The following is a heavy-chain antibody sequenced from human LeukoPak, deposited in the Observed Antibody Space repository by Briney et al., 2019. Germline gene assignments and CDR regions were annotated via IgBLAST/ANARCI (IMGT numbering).Heavy chain of an antibody. J-gene: IGHJ4*02. CDR1: GFTFSSYA. CDR2: ISGSGGST. CDR3: AKVDCGGDCYLFRGAFDY. D-gene: IGHD2-21*02. Sequence: GGSLRLSCAASGFTFSSYAMSWVRQAPGKGLEWVSAISGSGGSTYYADSVKGRFTISRDNSKNTLYLQMNSLRAEDTAVYYCAKVDCGGDCYLFRGAFDYWGQGTLVTVSS. V-gene: IGHV3-23*01.